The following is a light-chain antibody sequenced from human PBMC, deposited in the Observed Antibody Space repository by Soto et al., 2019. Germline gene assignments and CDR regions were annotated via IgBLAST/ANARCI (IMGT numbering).Light chain of an antibody. CDR3: QQYGSKPWT. V-gene: IGKV3-15*01. J-gene: IGKJ1*01. CDR1: QSVSSN. Sequence: EILMTQSPSTLSVSPGERATLSCRASQSVSSNLAWYQQKPGQAPRLLIYGASTRATGIPARFSGSRSGTEFTLTISRLEPEDFEVYYCQQYGSKPWTFGQGTKVDIK. CDR2: GAS.